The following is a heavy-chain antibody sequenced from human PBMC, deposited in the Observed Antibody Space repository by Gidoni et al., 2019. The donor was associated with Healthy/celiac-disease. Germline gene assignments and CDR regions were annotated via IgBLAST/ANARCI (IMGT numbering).Heavy chain of an antibody. CDR1: GYTFTSYA. V-gene: IGHV1-3*01. Sequence: QVQLVQSGAEVKKPGASVKVSCKASGYTFTSYAMHWVRQAPGQRLEWKGWINAGNGNTKYSQKFQGRVTITRDTSASTAYMELSSLRSEDTSVYYCARADILEWLFDYWGQGTLVTVSS. CDR3: ARADILEWLFDY. D-gene: IGHD3-3*01. J-gene: IGHJ4*02. CDR2: INAGNGNT.